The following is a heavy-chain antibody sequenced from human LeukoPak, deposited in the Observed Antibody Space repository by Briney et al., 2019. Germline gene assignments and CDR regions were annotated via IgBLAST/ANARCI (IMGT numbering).Heavy chain of an antibody. CDR1: GFTFSSYG. D-gene: IGHD3-22*01. CDR2: IRYDGSNK. V-gene: IGHV3-30*02. J-gene: IGHJ4*02. CDR3: VKDRSNYYDTSGLFDY. Sequence: GGSLRLSCAASGFTFSSYGMHWVRQAPGKGLEWVAFIRYDGSNKYYADSVKGRFTISRDNSKNTLYLQLNKLRAEDTALYYCVKDRSNYYDTSGLFDYWGQGTLVTVSS.